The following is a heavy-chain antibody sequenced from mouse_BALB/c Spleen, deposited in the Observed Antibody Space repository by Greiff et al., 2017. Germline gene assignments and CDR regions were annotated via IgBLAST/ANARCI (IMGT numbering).Heavy chain of an antibody. CDR2: INSNGGST. CDR1: GFTFSSYG. CDR3: ARDGIYSYAMDY. D-gene: IGHD2-1*01. Sequence: EVKLVESGGGLVQPGGSLKLSCAASGFTFSSYGMSWVRQTPDKRLELVATINSNGGSTYYPDSVKGRFTISRDNAKNTLYLQMSSLKSEDTAMYYCARDGIYSYAMDYWGQGTSVTVSS. V-gene: IGHV5-6-3*01. J-gene: IGHJ4*01.